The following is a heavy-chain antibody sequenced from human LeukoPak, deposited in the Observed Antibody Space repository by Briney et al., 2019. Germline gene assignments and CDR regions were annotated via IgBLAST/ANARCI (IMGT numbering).Heavy chain of an antibody. D-gene: IGHD3-22*01. V-gene: IGHV4-59*01. J-gene: IGHJ4*02. CDR2: IYYSGST. CDR3: ARDYYDSSGYNSGSDY. CDR1: GGSISSYY. Sequence: TSETLSLTCTVSGGSISSYYWSWIRQPPGKGLEWIGYIYYSGSTNYNPSLKSRVTISVDTSKNQFSLKLSSVTAADTAVYYCARDYYDSSGYNSGSDYWGQGTLVTVSS.